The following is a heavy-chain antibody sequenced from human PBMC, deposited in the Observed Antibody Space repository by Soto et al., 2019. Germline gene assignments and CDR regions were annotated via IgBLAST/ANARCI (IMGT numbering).Heavy chain of an antibody. D-gene: IGHD3-16*01. CDR1: GFTFGDYA. J-gene: IGHJ6*02. CDR3: TRVGGAPYYYYGVDV. Sequence: PGGSLRLSCTASGFTFGDYAMSWFRQAPGKGLEWVGFIRSKAYGGTTEYAASVKGRFTISRDDSKSIAYLQMNSLKTEDTAVYYCTRVGGAPYYYYGVDVWGQGTTVTVSS. CDR2: IRSKAYGGTT. V-gene: IGHV3-49*03.